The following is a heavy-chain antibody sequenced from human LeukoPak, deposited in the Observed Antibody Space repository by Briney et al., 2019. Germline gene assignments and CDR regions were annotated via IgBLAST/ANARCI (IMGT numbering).Heavy chain of an antibody. V-gene: IGHV3-72*01. CDR3: ATSSWYRLAY. D-gene: IGHD6-13*01. CDR2: SRNKADSYTA. J-gene: IGHJ4*02. Sequence: PRGSLRLSCAASGFTFSDSFMSWVRQAPGKGLEWVGRSRNKADSYTAEYAASVKGRFTISRDESKNSLYLQISSLETEDAAVYYCATSSWYRLAYWGQGSLVTVS. CDR1: GFTFSDSF.